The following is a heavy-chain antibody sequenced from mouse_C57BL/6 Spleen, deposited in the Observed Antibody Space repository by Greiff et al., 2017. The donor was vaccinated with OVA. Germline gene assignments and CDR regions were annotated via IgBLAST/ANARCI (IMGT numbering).Heavy chain of an antibody. D-gene: IGHD4-1*02. CDR2: IRNTANGYTT. Sequence: EVQGVESGGGLVQPGGSLSLSCAASGFTFTDYYMSWVRQPPGKALEWLGFIRNTANGYTTEYSASVKGRFTISRDNSQSILYLQMNALRAEDSATYYCSRYIQLGGGMDYWGQGTSVTVSS. V-gene: IGHV7-3*01. J-gene: IGHJ4*01. CDR1: GFTFTDYY. CDR3: SRYIQLGGGMDY.